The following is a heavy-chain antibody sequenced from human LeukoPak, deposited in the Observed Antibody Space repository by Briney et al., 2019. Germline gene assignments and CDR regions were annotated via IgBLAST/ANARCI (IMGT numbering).Heavy chain of an antibody. Sequence: GGSLRLSCAASGFTFSDYYMSWVRQAPGKGLEWVSYISSRGSTIYYADSVKGRFTISRDNAKSSLYLQMNSLRAEDTAVYYCARGLRAVTHYFDYWGQGTLVTVSS. J-gene: IGHJ4*02. V-gene: IGHV3-11*01. D-gene: IGHD4-17*01. CDR1: GFTFSDYY. CDR3: ARGLRAVTHYFDY. CDR2: ISSRGSTI.